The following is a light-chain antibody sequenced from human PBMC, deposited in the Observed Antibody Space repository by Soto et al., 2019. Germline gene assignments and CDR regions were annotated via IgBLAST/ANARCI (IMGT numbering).Light chain of an antibody. CDR2: GNR. Sequence: QSVLTQPPSVSGAPGQRVTISCTGTSSNIGAGYDVHWYQQCPGTAPKLLIYGNRNRPSGVPDRFSGSKSGTSASLAITGLQAEDEATYYCQSCDSSLSGSGVFGTGTKVTV. CDR3: QSCDSSLSGSGV. CDR1: SSNIGAGYD. J-gene: IGLJ1*01. V-gene: IGLV1-40*01.